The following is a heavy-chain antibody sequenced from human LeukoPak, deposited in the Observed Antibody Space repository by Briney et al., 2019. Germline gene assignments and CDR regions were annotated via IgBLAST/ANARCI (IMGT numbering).Heavy chain of an antibody. CDR1: GFSFSRYW. CDR3: ARDSFETDIHY. J-gene: IGHJ4*02. CDR2: IKEDGSEQ. D-gene: IGHD1-14*01. Sequence: VGSLRLSCVASGFSFSRYWMSWVRQAPGKGLEWVANIKEDGSEQYYADSLKGRFTISRDNVKNSLYLHINSLRAEDTAVYYCARDSFETDIHYWGQGPLVTVSS. V-gene: IGHV3-7*01.